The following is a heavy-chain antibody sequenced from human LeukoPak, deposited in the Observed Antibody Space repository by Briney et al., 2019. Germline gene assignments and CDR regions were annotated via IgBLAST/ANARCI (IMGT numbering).Heavy chain of an antibody. Sequence: SETLSLTCAVYGGSFSGYYWSWIRQPPGKGLEWIGEINHSGSTNYNPSLKSRVTISVDTSKNQFSLKLSSVTAADTAVYYCARGSPYGRNWFDPWGQGTLVTVSS. D-gene: IGHD3-10*01. CDR1: GGSFSGYY. CDR3: ARGSPYGRNWFDP. CDR2: INHSGST. J-gene: IGHJ5*02. V-gene: IGHV4-34*01.